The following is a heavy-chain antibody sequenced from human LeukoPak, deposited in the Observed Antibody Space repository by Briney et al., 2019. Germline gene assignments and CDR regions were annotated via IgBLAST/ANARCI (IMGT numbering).Heavy chain of an antibody. J-gene: IGHJ6*03. CDR1: RGSIKDNY. Sequence: SETLSLTCTVSRGSIKDNYWSWVRQSPGKGLEWIGYMYHSGTPTKCNPSLESRFTISVHTSKNQFFLKLSSVTAADTAVYYCARHGDYLRDYYYMDVWGKGTTVTVSS. CDR3: ARHGDYLRDYYYMDV. V-gene: IGHV4-59*03. CDR2: MYHSGTPT. D-gene: IGHD4-17*01.